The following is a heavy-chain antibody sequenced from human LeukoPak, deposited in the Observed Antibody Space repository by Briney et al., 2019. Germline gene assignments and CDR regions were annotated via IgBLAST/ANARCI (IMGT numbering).Heavy chain of an antibody. CDR3: VSGAKQYYDILTGYYNDASDI. J-gene: IGHJ3*02. D-gene: IGHD3-9*01. Sequence: GGSLRLSCAASGFTFSSYSMNWVRQAPGKGLEWVSSISSGSSYIYYADSVKGRFTVSRDNAKHSLYLQMNSLRAEDTAVYYCVSGAKQYYDILTGYYNDASDIWGQGTMVTVSS. CDR1: GFTFSSYS. V-gene: IGHV3-21*01. CDR2: ISSGSSYI.